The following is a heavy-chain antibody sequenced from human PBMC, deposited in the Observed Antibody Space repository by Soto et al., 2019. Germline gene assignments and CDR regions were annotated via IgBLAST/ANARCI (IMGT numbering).Heavy chain of an antibody. Sequence: GGPLRLSCAASGFTFTSFAVSWVRQAPGMGLEWVSAISGSVGSTYYADSVKGRFTISRDNSKNTLYLQMNSLRAEDTAVYYCANAYCGGDCYSLTCYYYGMDVWGQGTTVTVSS. CDR3: ANAYCGGDCYSLTCYYYGMDV. CDR2: ISGSVGST. V-gene: IGHV3-23*01. CDR1: GFTFTSFA. J-gene: IGHJ6*02. D-gene: IGHD2-21*02.